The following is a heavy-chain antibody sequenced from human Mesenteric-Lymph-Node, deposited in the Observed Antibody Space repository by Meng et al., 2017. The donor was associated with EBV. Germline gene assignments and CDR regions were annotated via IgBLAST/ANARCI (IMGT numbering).Heavy chain of an antibody. CDR1: GFTFNTYS. V-gene: IGHV3-21*01. Sequence: VALVEAGGGPVEPGGSLRLSCAASGFTFNTYSMDWVRQAPGKGLEWVSSISSTSIYIKYADSLKGRFTISRDNGKNTLYLQMNSLRVEDTAIYYCARDYGSGSHFDYWGRGSLVTVSS. CDR2: ISSTSIYI. J-gene: IGHJ4*02. D-gene: IGHD3-10*01. CDR3: ARDYGSGSHFDY.